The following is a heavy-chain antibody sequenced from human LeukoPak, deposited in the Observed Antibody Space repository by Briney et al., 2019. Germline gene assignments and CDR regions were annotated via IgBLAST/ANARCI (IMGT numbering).Heavy chain of an antibody. Sequence: GSLRLSCAASGFTVSSNYMSWVRQPPGKGLEGIGSIYYSGSTYYNPSLRSRVTISVDTSKNQFSLKLSSVTAADTAVYYCARLSGTGTTLRFDYWGQGTLVTVSS. V-gene: IGHV4-39*01. CDR3: ARLSGTGTTLRFDY. J-gene: IGHJ4*02. CDR1: GFTVSSNY. CDR2: IYYSGST. D-gene: IGHD1-1*01.